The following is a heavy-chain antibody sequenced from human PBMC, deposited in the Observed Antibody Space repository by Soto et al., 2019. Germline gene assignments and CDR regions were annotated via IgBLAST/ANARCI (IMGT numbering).Heavy chain of an antibody. Sequence: QVQLVQSGADVKKPGSSVKVSCKASGGTFSSYSISWVRQAPGQGLEWMGGIIPIFGTVNYAQKFQGRVTITADESTSTAYMELSSLRSEDTAVYYCARGNQRWLQLWYFDLWGRGTLVTVSS. CDR3: ARGNQRWLQLWYFDL. CDR1: GGTFSSYS. V-gene: IGHV1-69*12. J-gene: IGHJ2*01. D-gene: IGHD5-12*01. CDR2: IIPIFGTV.